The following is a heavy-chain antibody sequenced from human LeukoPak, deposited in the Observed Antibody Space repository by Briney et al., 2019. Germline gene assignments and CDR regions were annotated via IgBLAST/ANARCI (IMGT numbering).Heavy chain of an antibody. J-gene: IGHJ5*02. CDR2: IYYSGST. Sequence: SETLSLTCTVSGGSISSSSYYWGWIRQPPGKGLEWIGSIYYSGSTYYNPSLKSRVTISVDTSKNQFSLKLSSVTAADTAVYYCARGRVGGRWFDPWGQGTLVTVSS. V-gene: IGHV4-39*07. CDR1: GGSISSSSYY. CDR3: ARGRVGGRWFDP.